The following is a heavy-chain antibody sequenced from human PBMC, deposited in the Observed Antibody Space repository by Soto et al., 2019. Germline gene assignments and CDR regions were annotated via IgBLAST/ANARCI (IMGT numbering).Heavy chain of an antibody. V-gene: IGHV4-31*03. CDR2: IYYSGST. CDR1: GGSISSGGYY. Sequence: SETLSLTCTVSGGSISSGGYYWSWIRQHPGKGLEWIGYIYYSGSTYYNPSLKSRVTISVDTSKNQFSLKLSSVTAADTAVYYCARDLWNLKYNWFEPWGQGTLVTVSS. J-gene: IGHJ5*02. D-gene: IGHD1-1*01. CDR3: ARDLWNLKYNWFEP.